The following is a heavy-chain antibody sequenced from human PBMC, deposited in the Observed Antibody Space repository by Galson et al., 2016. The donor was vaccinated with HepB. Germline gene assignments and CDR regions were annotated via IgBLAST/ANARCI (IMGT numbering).Heavy chain of an antibody. V-gene: IGHV4-31*03. CDR3: ANSGHTYYYFGMAV. J-gene: IGHJ6*02. Sequence: TLSLTCTVSGGSITSGGYYWNWIRQHPGKGLEWMGYIYYSGTPQYNPSLKNRINISVDTSKNRLSLKLSSVNAADTAVYYCANSGHTYYYFGMAVWGPGTAVTVSS. CDR1: GGSITSGGYY. CDR2: IYYSGTP. D-gene: IGHD3-10*01.